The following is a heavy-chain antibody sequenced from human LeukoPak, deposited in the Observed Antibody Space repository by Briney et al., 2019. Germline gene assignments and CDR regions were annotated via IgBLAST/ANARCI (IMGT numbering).Heavy chain of an antibody. CDR2: IYSGGST. CDR3: ARGWGHFDY. V-gene: IGHV3-66*02. J-gene: IGHJ4*02. Sequence: PGGSLRLSCGASGFTVSSNYMSWVRQAPGKGLEWVSVIYSGGSTYYADSVKGRFTISRDNSKNTLYLQMNSLRAEDTAVYYCARGWGHFDYWGQGALVTVSS. D-gene: IGHD3-16*01. CDR1: GFTVSSNY.